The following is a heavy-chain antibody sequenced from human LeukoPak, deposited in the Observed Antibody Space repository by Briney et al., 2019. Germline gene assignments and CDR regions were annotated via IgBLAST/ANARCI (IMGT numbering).Heavy chain of an antibody. CDR2: ISWNSDSI. CDR1: GFIFDDYA. CDR3: VKDKTDFWSGYFDY. V-gene: IGHV3-9*03. J-gene: IGHJ4*02. D-gene: IGHD3-3*01. Sequence: GGSLRLSCAASGFIFDDYAMHWVRQTPGKGLEWVSGISWNSDSIVYADSVKGRSTISRDNAKNSLYLQMNSLRSEDMALYYCVKDKTDFWSGYFDYWGQGTLVTVSS.